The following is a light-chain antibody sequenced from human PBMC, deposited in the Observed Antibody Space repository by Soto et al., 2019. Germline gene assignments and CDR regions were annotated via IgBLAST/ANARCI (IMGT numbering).Light chain of an antibody. CDR2: GSS. V-gene: IGKV3-20*01. CDR3: QQYGSSPPYT. Sequence: EVVLTQSPGTLSLSPGERASLSCRASQSVSNNYLAWYQQKPGQSPKLLIFGSSDRATGIPDRFSGSGSGTNFTLTISRLEHEDFAVYYYQQYGSSPPYTFGQGTKLEIK. CDR1: QSVSNNY. J-gene: IGKJ2*01.